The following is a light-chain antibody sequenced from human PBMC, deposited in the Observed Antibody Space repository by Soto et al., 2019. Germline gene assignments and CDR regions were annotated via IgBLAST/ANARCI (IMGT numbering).Light chain of an antibody. CDR2: AAS. CDR1: QSISTW. Sequence: DIQMTQSPSTLSASVGDGVTITCRASQSISTWLAWYQQKPGKAPKLLIYAASNLQSGVPSRFSGSGSGTEFTLTISSLQPEDFATYFCQQSYTTPVYTFGQGTKVDIK. V-gene: IGKV1-39*01. CDR3: QQSYTTPVYT. J-gene: IGKJ2*01.